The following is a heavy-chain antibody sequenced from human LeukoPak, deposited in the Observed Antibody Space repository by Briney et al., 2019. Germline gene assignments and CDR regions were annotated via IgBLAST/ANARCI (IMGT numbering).Heavy chain of an antibody. CDR2: ISSSGSTI. D-gene: IGHD2-21*02. J-gene: IGHJ4*02. Sequence: PGGSLRLSCAASGFTFSSYEMNWGRQAPGKGLEWVSYISSSGSTIYYADSVKGRFTISRDNAKNSLYLQMNSLRAEDTAVYYCAREEQELSVVTAILGDWGQGTLVTVSS. V-gene: IGHV3-48*03. CDR1: GFTFSSYE. CDR3: AREEQELSVVTAILGD.